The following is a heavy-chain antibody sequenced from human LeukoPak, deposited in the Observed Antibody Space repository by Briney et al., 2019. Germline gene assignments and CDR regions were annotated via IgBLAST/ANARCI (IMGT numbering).Heavy chain of an antibody. CDR2: ISGSGGST. J-gene: IGHJ4*02. Sequence: PGGSLRLSCAASGFTFSSYAMSWVRQAPGKGLEWVSAISGSGGSTYYADSVKGRFTISRDNSKNTLYLQMNSLRAEDTAVYYCAKDYYDSSGYYHGDYWGQGTLVVVSS. CDR3: AKDYYDSSGYYHGDY. D-gene: IGHD3-22*01. CDR1: GFTFSSYA. V-gene: IGHV3-23*01.